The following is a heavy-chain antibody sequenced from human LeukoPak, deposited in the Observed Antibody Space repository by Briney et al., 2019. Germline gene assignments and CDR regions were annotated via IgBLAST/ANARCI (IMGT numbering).Heavy chain of an antibody. J-gene: IGHJ4*02. CDR3: ARDRSLYYFDY. D-gene: IGHD3-16*01. CDR2: ISAYNGNT. V-gene: IGHV1-18*01. Sequence: ASVKVSCKASGYTFTSYGISWVRQAPGQGLEWMGWISAYNGNTNYAQKLQGRVTMTTDTSTSTAYMELSSLRSEDTAVYYCARDRSLYYFDYWGQGTLVTVSS. CDR1: GYTFTSYG.